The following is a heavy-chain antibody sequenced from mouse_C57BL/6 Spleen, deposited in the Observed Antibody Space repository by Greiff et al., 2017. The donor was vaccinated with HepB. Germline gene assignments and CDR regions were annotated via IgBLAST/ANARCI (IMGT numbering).Heavy chain of an antibody. J-gene: IGHJ1*03. CDR2: IYPGSGST. CDR1: GYTFTSYW. V-gene: IGHV1-55*01. D-gene: IGHD2-10*02. CDR3: ARQRYGNYWYFDV. Sequence: VKLQQPGAELVKPGASVKMSCKASGYTFTSYWITWVKQRPGQGLEWIGDIYPGSGSTNYNEKFKSKATLTVDTSSSTAYMQLSSLTSEDSAVYYCARQRYGNYWYFDVWGTGTTVTVSS.